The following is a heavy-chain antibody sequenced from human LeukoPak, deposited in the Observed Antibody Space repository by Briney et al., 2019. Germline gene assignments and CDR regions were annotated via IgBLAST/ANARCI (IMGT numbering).Heavy chain of an antibody. CDR2: ISAYNGNT. Sequence: GASVKVSCKASGYTFTSYGISWVRQAPGQGLEWMGWISAYNGNTNYAQKLQGRVTMTTDTSTSTAYMELRSLRSEDTAVYYCARLKPNCSGGSCYSAAPQEWGQGTLVTVSS. CDR1: GYTFTSYG. V-gene: IGHV1-18*01. J-gene: IGHJ4*02. CDR3: ARLKPNCSGGSCYSAAPQE. D-gene: IGHD2-15*01.